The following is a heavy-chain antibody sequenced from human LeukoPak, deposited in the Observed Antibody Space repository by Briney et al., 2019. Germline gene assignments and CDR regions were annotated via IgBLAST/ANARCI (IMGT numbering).Heavy chain of an antibody. Sequence: GASVKVSCKASGYTFTSYDINWVRQATGQGLEWMGWMNPNSGNTGYARKFQGRVTMTRNTSISTAYMELSSLRSEDTAVYYCARGRVRQQPHVSFGYWGQGTLVTVSS. CDR3: ARGRVRQQPHVSFGY. CDR1: GYTFTSYD. D-gene: IGHD6-13*01. J-gene: IGHJ4*02. CDR2: MNPNSGNT. V-gene: IGHV1-8*01.